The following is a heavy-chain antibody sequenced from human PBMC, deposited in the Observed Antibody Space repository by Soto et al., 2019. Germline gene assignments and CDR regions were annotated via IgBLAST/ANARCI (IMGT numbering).Heavy chain of an antibody. CDR1: GFTFSSYG. CDR3: ARDDGYSFDP. J-gene: IGHJ5*02. V-gene: IGHV3-33*01. Sequence: QVQLVESGGGVVQPGRSLRLSCAASGFTFSSYGMHWVRQAPGKGLEWVAVIWYDGSNKYYADSVKGRFTISRDNSKNTLYLQMNSLRAEDTAVYYCARDDGYSFDPWGQGTLVTVSS. CDR2: IWYDGSNK.